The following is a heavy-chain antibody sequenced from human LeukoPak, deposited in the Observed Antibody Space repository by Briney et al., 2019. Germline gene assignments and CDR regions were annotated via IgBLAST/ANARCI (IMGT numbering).Heavy chain of an antibody. V-gene: IGHV1-46*01. CDR2: INPSGGST. Sequence: ASVKVSCKASGYSFTSYYMHWVRQAPGQGLEWMGIINPSGGSTTYPQKFQGRVNMTRDMSTSTVYMALSRLRSEHTAVYYCARVRANTDYSDTAFDYWGQGTLVTVSS. D-gene: IGHD3-22*01. CDR3: ARVRANTDYSDTAFDY. J-gene: IGHJ4*02. CDR1: GYSFTSYY.